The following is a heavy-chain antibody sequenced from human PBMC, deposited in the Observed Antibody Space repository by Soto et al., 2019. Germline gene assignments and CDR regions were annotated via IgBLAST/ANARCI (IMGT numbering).Heavy chain of an antibody. V-gene: IGHV1-18*04. Sequence: QVQLVQSGAEVKKPGASVKVSCKASGYTCTSYGFTWVRQAPGQGLEWMGWISAYNGNTNYAQKLQGRVTMTTDTSTSTAYMELRSLRSDDTAVYYCARGGHCTNGVCYRGPHAFDIWGQGTKVTVSS. CDR2: ISAYNGNT. CDR1: GYTCTSYG. D-gene: IGHD2-8*01. J-gene: IGHJ3*02. CDR3: ARGGHCTNGVCYRGPHAFDI.